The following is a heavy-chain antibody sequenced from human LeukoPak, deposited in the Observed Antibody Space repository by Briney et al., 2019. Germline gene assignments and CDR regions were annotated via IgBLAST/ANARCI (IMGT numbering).Heavy chain of an antibody. CDR2: IYTSGST. Sequence: SETLSLTCTASGGSISSGSHYWSWIRQPAGKGLEWIGRIYTSGSTNYNPSLKSRVTISVDTPKNQFSLKLSSVTAADTAVYYCARGKVIAAAGRLFDYWGQGTLVTVSS. CDR1: GGSISSGSHY. D-gene: IGHD6-13*01. V-gene: IGHV4-61*02. CDR3: ARGKVIAAAGRLFDY. J-gene: IGHJ4*02.